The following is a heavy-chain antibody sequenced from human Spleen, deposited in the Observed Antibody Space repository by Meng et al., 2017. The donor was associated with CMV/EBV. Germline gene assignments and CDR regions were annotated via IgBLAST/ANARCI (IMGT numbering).Heavy chain of an antibody. CDR2: IKNKANNYAT. CDR1: GFTFSTYA. Sequence: GESLKISCAASGFTFSTYAFHWVRQASGKGLEWVGRIKNKANNYATAYVASVKGRFTISRDDSKNTAYLQMNSLKTEDTAVYYCTRSSMWAFDIWGQGTMVTVSS. J-gene: IGHJ3*02. V-gene: IGHV3-73*01. D-gene: IGHD2-21*01. CDR3: TRSSMWAFDI.